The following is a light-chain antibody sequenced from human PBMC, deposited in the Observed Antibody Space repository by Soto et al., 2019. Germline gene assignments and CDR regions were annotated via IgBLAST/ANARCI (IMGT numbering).Light chain of an antibody. J-gene: IGLJ2*01. CDR1: SPNIGTNA. Sequence: QSVVTQTPSASGTPGQRVTISCSGSSPNIGTNAVNWCQQLPGTAPRLLIYSNDQRPPGVPDRFSGSKSGTSASLAISGLQSEDEADYYCNSYAGRQFFLFGGGTKLTVL. CDR2: SND. CDR3: NSYAGRQFFL. V-gene: IGLV1-44*01.